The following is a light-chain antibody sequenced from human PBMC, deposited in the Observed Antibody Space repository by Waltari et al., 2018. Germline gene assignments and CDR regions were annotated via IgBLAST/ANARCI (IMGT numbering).Light chain of an antibody. CDR3: SSYIDSSTLEL. J-gene: IGLJ2*01. V-gene: IGLV2-14*03. CDR2: DVS. Sequence: QSALPQPASVSGSPGPSITISCPGHSIHIGGYNYLPWYQQVPGNAPKPIIYDVSNRPSGVSSRFSGSKSGNTASLTISGLQAEDEANYYCSSYIDSSTLELFGGGTSLTVL. CDR1: SIHIGGYNY.